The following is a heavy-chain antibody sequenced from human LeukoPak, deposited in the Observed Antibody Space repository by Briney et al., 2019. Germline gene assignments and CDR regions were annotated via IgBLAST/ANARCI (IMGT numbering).Heavy chain of an antibody. Sequence: GASVKVSCKASGYTFTSYDINWVRQATGQGLEWMGWMNPNSGNTGCAQKFQGRVTITRNTSISTAYMELSSLRSEDTAVYYCARAGSYDRPPDAFDIWGQGTMVTVSS. V-gene: IGHV1-8*03. CDR3: ARAGSYDRPPDAFDI. J-gene: IGHJ3*02. CDR1: GYTFTSYD. CDR2: MNPNSGNT. D-gene: IGHD3-22*01.